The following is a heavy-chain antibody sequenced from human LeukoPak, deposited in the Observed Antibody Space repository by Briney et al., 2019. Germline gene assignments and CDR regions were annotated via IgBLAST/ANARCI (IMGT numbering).Heavy chain of an antibody. V-gene: IGHV4-30-4*01. D-gene: IGHD2-8*01. CDR1: GGSISSGDYY. CDR2: IYYSGST. Sequence: SQTLSLTRTVSGGSISSGDYYRSWIRQPPGKGLEWIGYIYYSGSTYYNPSLKSRVTISVDTSKNQFSLKLSSVTAADTAVYYCTRDGVSRGGWFDPWGQGTLVTVSS. J-gene: IGHJ5*02. CDR3: TRDGVSRGGWFDP.